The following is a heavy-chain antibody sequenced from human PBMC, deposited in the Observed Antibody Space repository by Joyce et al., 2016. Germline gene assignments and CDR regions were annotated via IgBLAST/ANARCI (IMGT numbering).Heavy chain of an antibody. J-gene: IGHJ3*01. CDR2: VKSKSQGGTT. V-gene: IGHV3-15*01. D-gene: IGHD2-2*01. CDR3: VTGLCIGTACHWDDAFDV. CDR1: GFSFRNAW. Sequence: EVQLVESGGGLVKRGGSLRLSCVASGFSFRNAWVTWVRQAPGKGLAWVGRVKSKSQGGTTDYAAPVKGRFTISRDDSRDTAYLQMNSLKSEDTGVYFCVTGLCIGTACHWDDAFDVWGQGTMVTVSS.